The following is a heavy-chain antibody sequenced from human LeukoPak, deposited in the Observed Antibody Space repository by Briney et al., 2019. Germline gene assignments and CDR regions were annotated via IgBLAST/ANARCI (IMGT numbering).Heavy chain of an antibody. Sequence: GGSLRLSCAASGFTFSNAWMSWVRQAPGKGLEWISSISGSGSATYYADSEKGRFTISRDNSKNTLFLQMNSLRAEDTAVYYCAKDRGVRYYYGSGSYHDYWGQGTLVTVSS. CDR1: GFTFSNAW. D-gene: IGHD3-10*01. CDR3: AKDRGVRYYYGSGSYHDY. J-gene: IGHJ4*02. CDR2: ISGSGSAT. V-gene: IGHV3-23*01.